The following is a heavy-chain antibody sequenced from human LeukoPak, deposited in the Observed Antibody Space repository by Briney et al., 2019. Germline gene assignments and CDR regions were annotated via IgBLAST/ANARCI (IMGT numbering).Heavy chain of an antibody. J-gene: IGHJ4*02. V-gene: IGHV4-34*01. CDR2: INHSGST. CDR3: ARGVHYYDSSGYLGY. CDR1: GGSFSGYY. Sequence: SETLSLTCAVYGGSFSGYYRSWIRQPPGKGLEWIGEINHSGSTNYNPSLKSRVTISVDTSKNQFSLKLSSVTAADTAVYYCARGVHYYDSSGYLGYWGQGTLVTVSS. D-gene: IGHD3-22*01.